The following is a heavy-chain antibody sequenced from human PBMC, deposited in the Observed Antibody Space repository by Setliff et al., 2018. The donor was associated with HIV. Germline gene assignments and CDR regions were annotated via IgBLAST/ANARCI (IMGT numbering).Heavy chain of an antibody. V-gene: IGHV1-46*01. CDR3: AWNHPDHTTSHPEAFAL. Sequence: GASVKVSCKASGYTFAGYYVHWVRQAPGQGLEWMGRIIPMFSIPNYSQRFQGRVTITRDTSASTAYMELSSLRSEDTAVYYCAWNHPDHTTSHPEAFALWGQGTMVTVSS. J-gene: IGHJ3*01. D-gene: IGHD1-1*01. CDR1: GYTFAGYY. CDR2: IIPMFSIP.